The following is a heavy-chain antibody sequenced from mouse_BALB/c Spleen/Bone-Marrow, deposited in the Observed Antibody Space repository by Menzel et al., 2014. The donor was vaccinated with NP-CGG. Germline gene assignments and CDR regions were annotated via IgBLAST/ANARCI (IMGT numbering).Heavy chain of an antibody. CDR3: TRRAAYYFDN. CDR1: GYTFTSYP. D-gene: IGHD3-3*01. CDR2: INPSSGYT. V-gene: IGHV1-4*01. Sequence: VQLQESGAELARPGASVWMSCKASGYTFTSYPMNWVKQRPGQGLEWIGYINPSSGYTNYNQKFKDKATLTADKSSSTAYMQQSSLTSEDSAVYYCTRRAAYYFDNWGQGTTLTVSS. J-gene: IGHJ2*01.